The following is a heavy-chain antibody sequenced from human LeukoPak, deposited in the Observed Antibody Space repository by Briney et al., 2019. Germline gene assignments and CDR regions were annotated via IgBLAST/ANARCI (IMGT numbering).Heavy chain of an antibody. CDR2: IYYSGST. CDR3: ARDLNWFDP. Sequence: SETLSLTCTVSGGSISSYYWSWIRQPPGKGLEWIGYIYYSGSTNYNPSLKGRVTISVDTSKNQFSLKLSSVTAADTAVYYCARDLNWFDPWGQGTLVTVSS. V-gene: IGHV4-59*01. J-gene: IGHJ5*02. CDR1: GGSISSYY.